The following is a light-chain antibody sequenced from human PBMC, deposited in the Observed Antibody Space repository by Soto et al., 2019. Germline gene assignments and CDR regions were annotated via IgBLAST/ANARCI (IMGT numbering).Light chain of an antibody. CDR3: QQYGSSRT. V-gene: IGKV3-20*01. J-gene: IGKJ1*01. Sequence: EIVLTQSPGTLSLSPGERATLSCRASQSVSSSYLAWYQQKPGQAPRLLIYGASSRATGIPDRFNGSGYGTDFTLTISRLEPEDFAVYYCQQYGSSRTFGQGTKVEIK. CDR2: GAS. CDR1: QSVSSSY.